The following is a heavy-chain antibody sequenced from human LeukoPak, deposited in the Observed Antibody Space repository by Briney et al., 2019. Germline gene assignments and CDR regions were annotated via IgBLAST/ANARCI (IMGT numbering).Heavy chain of an antibody. J-gene: IGHJ6*03. V-gene: IGHV4-30-4*01. CDR1: GGSISSGDYY. D-gene: IGHD3-10*01. CDR3: ARHLSGGSGSYYYYYMDV. Sequence: SETLSLTCTVSGGSISSGDYYWSWIRQPPGKGLVWIGYIYYSGSTYYNPSLKSRVTISVDTSKNQFSLKLSSVTAADTAVYYCARHLSGGSGSYYYYYMDVWGKGTTVTVSS. CDR2: IYYSGST.